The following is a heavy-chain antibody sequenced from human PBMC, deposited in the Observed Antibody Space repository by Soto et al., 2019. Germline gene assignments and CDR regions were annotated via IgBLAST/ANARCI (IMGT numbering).Heavy chain of an antibody. Sequence: EVQLVESGGGLVQPGRSLRLSCAASGFNFDDYGMHWVRQAPGQGLEWFSGIRYYVGSIGYADSVKGRFTISIDNAKNSLYLHMNSMSGEDTALYYCARSTGGTANGMDVWGQGTTVTVSS. V-gene: IGHV3-9*01. CDR3: ARSTGGTANGMDV. CDR1: GFNFDDYG. D-gene: IGHD2-8*02. J-gene: IGHJ6*02. CDR2: IRYYVGSI.